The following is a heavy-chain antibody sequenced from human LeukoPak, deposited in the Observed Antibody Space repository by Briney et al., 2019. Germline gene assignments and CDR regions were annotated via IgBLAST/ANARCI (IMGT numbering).Heavy chain of an antibody. V-gene: IGHV3-53*05. CDR1: GFTVSTNY. CDR2: IYSGGST. Sequence: PGGSLRLSCAASGFTVSTNYMTWVRQAPGKGLEWVSVIYSGGSTYYADSVKGRFTISRDNSKNTLYLQMNGLRAEDTAVYYCAGSVWLGPSHAFDIWGQGTMVTVSS. D-gene: IGHD3-10*01. CDR3: AGSVWLGPSHAFDI. J-gene: IGHJ3*02.